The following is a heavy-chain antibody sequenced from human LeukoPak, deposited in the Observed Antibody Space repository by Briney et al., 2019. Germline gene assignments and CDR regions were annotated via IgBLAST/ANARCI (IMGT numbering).Heavy chain of an antibody. CDR2: IYSGGST. CDR3: ARLRVDTFDY. V-gene: IGHV3-53*01. J-gene: IGHJ4*02. Sequence: GGSLRLSCAASGFTVSSNYMSWVRQAPGKGLEWVSVIYSGGSTYYADSVKGRFTISRDNSKNTLYLQMNSLRAEDTAVYHCARLRVDTFDYWGQGTLVTVSS. D-gene: IGHD5-18*01. CDR1: GFTVSSNY.